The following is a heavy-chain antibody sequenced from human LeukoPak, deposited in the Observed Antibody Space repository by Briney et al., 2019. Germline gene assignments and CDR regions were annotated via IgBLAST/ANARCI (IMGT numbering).Heavy chain of an antibody. J-gene: IGHJ4*02. D-gene: IGHD2-21*02. CDR1: GGSFSGYH. CDR2: INHSGST. CDR3: ARRPTLIVVVTRGLYYFDY. Sequence: SETLSLTCAVYGGSFSGYHWSWIRQPPGKGLEWIGEINHSGSTNYNPSLKSRVTISVDTSKNQFSLKLSSVTAADTAVYYCARRPTLIVVVTRGLYYFDYWGQGTLVTVSS. V-gene: IGHV4-34*01.